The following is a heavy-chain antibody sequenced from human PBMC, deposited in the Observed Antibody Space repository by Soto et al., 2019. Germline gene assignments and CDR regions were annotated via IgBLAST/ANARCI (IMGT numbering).Heavy chain of an antibody. J-gene: IGHJ4*02. V-gene: IGHV3-23*01. Sequence: EVQLLESGGGLVQPGGSLRLSCVASGFSFSGFAMSWVRQAPGKGLVWVSSITGTGVSIYYADSVRGRFTISRDNSKNTLYLPMSRLRAEDTARYYCAKDSIPYSSSYDLDHWGRGALVTVSS. D-gene: IGHD6-6*01. CDR1: GFSFSGFA. CDR2: ITGTGVSI. CDR3: AKDSIPYSSSYDLDH.